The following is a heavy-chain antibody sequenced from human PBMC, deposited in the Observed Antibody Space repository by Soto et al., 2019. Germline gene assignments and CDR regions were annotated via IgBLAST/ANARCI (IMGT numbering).Heavy chain of an antibody. D-gene: IGHD6-13*01. J-gene: IGHJ3*02. CDR1: GFTFDDYA. CDR2: ISWNSGSI. CDR3: AKDIKAIAAAGVDAFDI. V-gene: IGHV3-9*01. Sequence: EVQLVESGGGLVQPGRSLRLSCAASGFTFDDYAMHWVRQAPGKGLEWVSGISWNSGSIGYADSVKGRFTISRDNAKNSLYLQMNSLRAEDTALYYCAKDIKAIAAAGVDAFDIWGQGTMVTVSS.